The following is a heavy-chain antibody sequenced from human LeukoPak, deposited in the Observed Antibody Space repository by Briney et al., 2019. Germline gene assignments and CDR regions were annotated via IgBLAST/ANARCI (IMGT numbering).Heavy chain of an antibody. J-gene: IGHJ4*02. V-gene: IGHV1-69*13. D-gene: IGHD3-9*01. CDR3: ARDVPPRNYDILTGYFPSLYFDY. CDR1: GGTFSSYA. Sequence: SVKVSFKASGGTFSSYAISWVRQAPGQGLEWMGGIIPIFGTANYAQKFQGRVTITADESTSTAYMELSSLRSEDTAVYYCARDVPPRNYDILTGYFPSLYFDYWGQRTLVTVSS. CDR2: IIPIFGTA.